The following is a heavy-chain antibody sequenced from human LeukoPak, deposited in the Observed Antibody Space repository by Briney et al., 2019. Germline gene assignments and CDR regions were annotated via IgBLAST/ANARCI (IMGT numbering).Heavy chain of an antibody. CDR2: INHSGST. J-gene: IGHJ6*02. Sequence: SDTLSLTCTVSGDSISTYYWSWIRQPPGKGLEWIGEINHSGSTNYNPSLKSRVTISVDTSKNQFSLKLSSVTAADTAVYYCARLSSVATVWGQGTTVTVSS. V-gene: IGHV4-59*08. D-gene: IGHD5-12*01. CDR1: GDSISTYY. CDR3: ARLSSVATV.